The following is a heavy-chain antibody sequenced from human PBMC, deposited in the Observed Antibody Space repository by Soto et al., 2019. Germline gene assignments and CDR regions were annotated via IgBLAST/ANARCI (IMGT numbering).Heavy chain of an antibody. J-gene: IGHJ4*02. CDR1: GYTCTTFG. Sequence: QVQLVQSGGEVKKPWASVKVACKASGYTCTTFGITWVRQVPVQGLEWLGWISTATGNTNYAQNLQGRLTLTTDPSTRTAYMELRSLTSEDTAVYYCARSPRVLVTAKGTLDFWGQGTLITVSS. CDR3: ARSPRVLVTAKGTLDF. D-gene: IGHD2-21*02. CDR2: ISTATGNT. V-gene: IGHV1-18*04.